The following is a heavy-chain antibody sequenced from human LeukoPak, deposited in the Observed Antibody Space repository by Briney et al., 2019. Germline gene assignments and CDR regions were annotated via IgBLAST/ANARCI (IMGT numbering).Heavy chain of an antibody. CDR1: GYSFLIYC. Sequence: GESLKISCKGSGYSFLIYCIGWAGQMPGKGLDGMGLLYPGDSDTRYSPSFQGQVTISEDKSISTASLQWSSLKASDTAMYYCARLRHQDAFDIWGQGTMVTVSS. CDR3: ARLRHQDAFDI. V-gene: IGHV5-51*01. CDR2: LYPGDSDT. J-gene: IGHJ3*02.